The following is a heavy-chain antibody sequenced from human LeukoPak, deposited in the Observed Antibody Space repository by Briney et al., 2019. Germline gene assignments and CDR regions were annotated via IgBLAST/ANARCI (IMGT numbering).Heavy chain of an antibody. CDR3: AVASSGYYLDAFDI. D-gene: IGHD3-22*01. CDR2: ISSSSSDI. CDR1: GFTFSSYS. Sequence: GXXLRLSCAASGFTFSSYSTNWVRQAPGKGLEWFSSISSSSSDIYYADSAKGRFTIYRDKAKNSLYLQMNSLRAEGTALYYCAVASSGYYLDAFDIWGQGTMVTVSS. V-gene: IGHV3-21*01. J-gene: IGHJ3*02.